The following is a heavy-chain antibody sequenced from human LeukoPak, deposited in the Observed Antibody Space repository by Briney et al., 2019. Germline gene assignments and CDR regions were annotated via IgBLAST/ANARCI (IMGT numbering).Heavy chain of an antibody. Sequence: ASVKVSCKASGYTFTGYYMHWVRQAPGQGLEWMGWINPNSGGTNYAQKFQGRVTMTRDTSISTAYMELSRLRSDDTAVYYCAARTPTMVREVPSPEYFDYWGQGTLVTVSS. CDR1: GYTFTGYY. J-gene: IGHJ4*02. CDR3: AARTPTMVREVPSPEYFDY. D-gene: IGHD3-10*01. CDR2: INPNSGGT. V-gene: IGHV1-2*02.